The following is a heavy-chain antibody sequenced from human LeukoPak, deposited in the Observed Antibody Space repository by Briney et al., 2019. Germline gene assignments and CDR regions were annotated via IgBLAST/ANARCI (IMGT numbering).Heavy chain of an antibody. CDR2: MYHSGST. J-gene: IGHJ4*02. CDR3: AREDNGRFDY. CDR1: GYSISGGNY. V-gene: IGHV4-38-2*02. D-gene: IGHD2-8*01. Sequence: PSETLSLTCAVSGYSISGGNYWGWIRQPPGKRLEWIGSMYHSGSTLHNPSLKSRVTISVDTSKNQLSLKLTSVTAADTAVYSCAREDNGRFDYWGQGTLVTVSS.